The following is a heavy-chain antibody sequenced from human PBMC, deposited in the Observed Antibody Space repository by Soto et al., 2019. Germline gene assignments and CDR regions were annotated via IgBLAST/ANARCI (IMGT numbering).Heavy chain of an antibody. D-gene: IGHD3-10*01. CDR1: GFTFSSYS. Sequence: GGSLRLSCAASGFTFSSYSMNWVRQAPGKGLEWVSSISSSSSYIYYADSVKGRFTISRDNAKNSLYLQMNSLRAEDTAVYYCARDLTMVRGVIITDGYYYYMDVWGKGTTVTVSS. V-gene: IGHV3-21*01. CDR2: ISSSSSYI. CDR3: ARDLTMVRGVIITDGYYYYMDV. J-gene: IGHJ6*03.